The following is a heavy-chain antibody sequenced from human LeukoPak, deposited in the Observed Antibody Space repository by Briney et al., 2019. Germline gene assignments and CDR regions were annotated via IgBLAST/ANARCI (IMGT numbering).Heavy chain of an antibody. CDR1: GYTFTIYD. D-gene: IGHD4-11*01. Sequence: GASVNVSCKASGYTFTIYDINWVRQATGQGLEWMGWMNPNSGNTGYAQKFQGRVTMTRNTSISTAYMELSSLRSEDTAVYYCARGRGYSNYVFFYWGQGTLVTVSS. CDR2: MNPNSGNT. V-gene: IGHV1-8*01. J-gene: IGHJ4*02. CDR3: ARGRGYSNYVFFY.